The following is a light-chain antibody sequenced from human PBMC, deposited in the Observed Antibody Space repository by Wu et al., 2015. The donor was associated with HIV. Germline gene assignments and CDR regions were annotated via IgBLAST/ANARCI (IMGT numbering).Light chain of an antibody. CDR2: KAS. CDR1: QSISSW. CDR3: QQYNSYSYS. V-gene: IGKV1-5*03. J-gene: IGKJ2*03. Sequence: DIQMTQSPSTLSASVGDRVTITCRASQSISSWLAWYQQKPGKAPKLLIYKASSLESGVPSRFSGSGSGTEFTLTISSLQPDDFATYYCQQYNSYSYSFGQGTEDWRSN.